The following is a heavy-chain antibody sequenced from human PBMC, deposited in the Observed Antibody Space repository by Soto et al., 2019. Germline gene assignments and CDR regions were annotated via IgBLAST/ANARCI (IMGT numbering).Heavy chain of an antibody. CDR3: ARKHSNSGGFDY. D-gene: IGHD4-4*01. V-gene: IGHV1-3*01. Sequence: EASVKVSCKTSGYSFSTYAMHWVRHAPGQRLEWMGWVNAGNGYPEYSQKFQDRVTFTRDTSASTAYMELSSLRSEDTAIYYCARKHSNSGGFDYWGQGAMVTVYS. J-gene: IGHJ4*02. CDR1: GYSFSTYA. CDR2: VNAGNGYP.